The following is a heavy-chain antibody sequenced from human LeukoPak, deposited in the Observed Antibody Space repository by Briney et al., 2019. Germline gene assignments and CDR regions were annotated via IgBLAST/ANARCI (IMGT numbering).Heavy chain of an antibody. CDR1: GFAFSSYA. J-gene: IGHJ6*03. CDR3: AKSSGATPYYYYLDV. CDR2: LSASGGIT. V-gene: IGHV3-23*01. Sequence: GGSLRLSCAASGFAFSSYAMSWVRQAPGKGLEWVSGLSASGGITYYADSVKGRFTISRDNSKNKLYLQMNSLRAEDTAVYYCAKSSGATPYYYYLDVWGKGDTVTVSS. D-gene: IGHD3-10*01.